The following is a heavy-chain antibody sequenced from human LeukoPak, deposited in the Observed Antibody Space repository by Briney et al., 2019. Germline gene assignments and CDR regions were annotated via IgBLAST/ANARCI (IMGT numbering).Heavy chain of an antibody. CDR1: GFTFSNYA. Sequence: PGGSLRLSCTVSGFTFSNYAMAWVRQAPGKGLEWVSYISSSGSTKYYADSVKGRFTISRDNAKNSLYLQMSSLRAEDTAIYYCARDRTTAAGMPYYFDQWGQGTLVAVSS. CDR3: ARDRTTAAGMPYYFDQ. D-gene: IGHD6-25*01. J-gene: IGHJ4*02. CDR2: ISSSGSTK. V-gene: IGHV3-48*04.